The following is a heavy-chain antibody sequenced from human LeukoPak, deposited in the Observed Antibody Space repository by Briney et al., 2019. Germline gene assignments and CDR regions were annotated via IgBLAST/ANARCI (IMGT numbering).Heavy chain of an antibody. J-gene: IGHJ4*02. CDR1: GFTFSSYA. CDR2: ISGSGGST. D-gene: IGHD3-10*01. Sequence: GGSLRLSCAASGFTFSSYAMSWVRQAPGKGLEWVSAISGSGGSTYYADSVKGRFTISRDNPKNTLYLQMNSLRAEDTAVYYCAKDLRFGVARYYFDYWGQGTLVTVSS. V-gene: IGHV3-23*01. CDR3: AKDLRFGVARYYFDY.